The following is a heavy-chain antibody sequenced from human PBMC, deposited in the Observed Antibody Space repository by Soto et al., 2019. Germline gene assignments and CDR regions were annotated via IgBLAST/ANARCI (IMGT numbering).Heavy chain of an antibody. V-gene: IGHV4-31*03. Sequence: QVQLQESGPGLVKPSQTLSLTCSVSGGSISSGDYYWSWIRQHPGKGLEWIGYIYYSGSTYYNPSLKSRVTISVDTSKKQFSLKLSSVTAADTAVYYCARDGSSADADYWGQGTLVTVSS. CDR3: ARDGSSADADY. D-gene: IGHD6-6*01. CDR1: GGSISSGDYY. CDR2: IYYSGST. J-gene: IGHJ4*02.